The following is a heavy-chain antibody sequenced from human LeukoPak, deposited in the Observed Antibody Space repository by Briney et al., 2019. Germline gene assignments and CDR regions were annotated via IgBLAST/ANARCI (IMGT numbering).Heavy chain of an antibody. J-gene: IGHJ4*02. CDR2: INHSGST. Sequence: SETLSLTCAVYGGSFSGYYWSWIRQPPGKGLEWIGEINHSGSTNYNPSLKSRVTISVDTSKNQFSLKLSSVTAADTAVYYCARVARVRGVVKRDKYIDYWGQGTLVTVSS. D-gene: IGHD3-10*01. V-gene: IGHV4-34*01. CDR3: ARVARVRGVVKRDKYIDY. CDR1: GGSFSGYY.